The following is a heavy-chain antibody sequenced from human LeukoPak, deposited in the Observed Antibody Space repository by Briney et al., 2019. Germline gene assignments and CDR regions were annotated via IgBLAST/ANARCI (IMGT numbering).Heavy chain of an antibody. V-gene: IGHV4-39*07. CDR2: IYYSGNT. CDR3: ARDLWGGYSYGPSGWFDP. Sequence: SETLSLTCTVSGVSITSSTYYWGWVRQPPGKGLEWIGSIYYSGNTYYNPSLKSRVTISVDRSKNQFSLKLSSVTAADTAVYYCARDLWGGYSYGPSGWFDPWGQGTLVTVSS. D-gene: IGHD5-18*01. J-gene: IGHJ5*02. CDR1: GVSITSSTYY.